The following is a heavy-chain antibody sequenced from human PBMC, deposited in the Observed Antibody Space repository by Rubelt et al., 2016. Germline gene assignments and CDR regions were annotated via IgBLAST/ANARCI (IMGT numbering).Heavy chain of an antibody. Sequence: QVQLQQWGAGLLKPSETLSLTCAVYGGSFSGYYWSWIRQPPEKGLEWLGEIDHSGSTNYNPSLKSRVTIAVDTSKNQFSLKLSVVTAADTAVYYCARAGGSFASGPYYYGMDVWGRGTTVIVSS. D-gene: IGHD3-16*01. CDR1: GGSFSGYY. V-gene: IGHV4-34*01. CDR3: ARAGGSFASGPYYYGMDV. CDR2: IDHSGST. J-gene: IGHJ6*02.